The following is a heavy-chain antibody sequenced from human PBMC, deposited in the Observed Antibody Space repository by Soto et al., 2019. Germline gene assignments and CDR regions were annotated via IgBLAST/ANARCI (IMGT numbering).Heavy chain of an antibody. CDR2: ISWNSGSI. V-gene: IGHV3-9*01. Sequence: GGSLRLSCAASGFTFDDYAMHWVRQAPGKGLEWVSGISWNSGSIGYADSVKGRFTISRDNAKNSLYLQMNSLRAEDTALYYCAKDSGWEQQLVLRPGFGIDYWGQGTLVTVSS. J-gene: IGHJ4*02. CDR1: GFTFDDYA. CDR3: AKDSGWEQQLVLRPGFGIDY. D-gene: IGHD6-13*01.